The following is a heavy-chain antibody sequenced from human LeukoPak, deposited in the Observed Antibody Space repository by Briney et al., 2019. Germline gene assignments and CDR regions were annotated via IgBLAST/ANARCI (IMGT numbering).Heavy chain of an antibody. D-gene: IGHD1/OR15-1a*01. V-gene: IGHV1-2*02. CDR3: ARDLVTGTSEDY. CDR1: GYTFTSYA. J-gene: IGHJ4*02. Sequence: ASVKVSCKASGYTFTSYAMNWVRQAPGQGLEWMGWINPNSGGTNYAQKFQGRVTMTRDTSISTAYMELSRLRSDDTAVYYCARDLVTGTSEDYWGQGTLVTVSS. CDR2: INPNSGGT.